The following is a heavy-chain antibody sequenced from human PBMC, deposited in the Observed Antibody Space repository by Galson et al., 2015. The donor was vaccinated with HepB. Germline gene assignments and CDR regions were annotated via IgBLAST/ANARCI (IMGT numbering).Heavy chain of an antibody. J-gene: IGHJ4*02. Sequence: SLRLSCAASGFTFSSYAMSWVRQAPGKGLEWVSAISGSGGSTYYADSVKGRFTISRDNSKNTLYLQMNSLRAEDTAVYYCAKRGRFLEWLIVGLGYFDYWGQGTLVTVSS. CDR1: GFTFSSYA. CDR2: ISGSGGST. V-gene: IGHV3-23*01. CDR3: AKRGRFLEWLIVGLGYFDY. D-gene: IGHD3-3*01.